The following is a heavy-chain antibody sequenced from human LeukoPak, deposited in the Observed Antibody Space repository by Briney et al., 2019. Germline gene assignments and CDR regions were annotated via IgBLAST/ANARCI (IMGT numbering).Heavy chain of an antibody. CDR3: ALRGVNIAAAGTFLDYYYYMDV. D-gene: IGHD6-13*01. CDR1: GYAFTTYY. Sequence: ASVKVSCKASGYAFTTYYMHWVRQAPGEGLERMGVIDLSGGTTTYAQNFQVRVTMTRDMSTRTVYMELSSLRSEDTAVYYCALRGVNIAAAGTFLDYYYYMDVWGKGTTVTVSS. J-gene: IGHJ6*03. V-gene: IGHV1-46*01. CDR2: IDLSGGTT.